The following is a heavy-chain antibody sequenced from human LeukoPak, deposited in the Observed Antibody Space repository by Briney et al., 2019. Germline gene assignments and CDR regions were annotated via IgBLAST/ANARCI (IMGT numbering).Heavy chain of an antibody. Sequence: GAPVKVSCKASGYTFTSYYMHWVRHAPGQGLEWMGIINPSGGSTSYAQKFQGRVTMTRDTSTSTVYMELSSLRSEDTAVYYCARGPLVTIFGVVIRSFDYWGQGTLVTVSS. CDR2: INPSGGST. V-gene: IGHV1-46*01. D-gene: IGHD3-3*01. CDR1: GYTFTSYY. CDR3: ARGPLVTIFGVVIRSFDY. J-gene: IGHJ4*02.